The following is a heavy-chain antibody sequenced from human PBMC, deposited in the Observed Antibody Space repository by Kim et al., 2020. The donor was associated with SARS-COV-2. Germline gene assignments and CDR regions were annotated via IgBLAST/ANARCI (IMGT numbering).Heavy chain of an antibody. CDR1: GGSISSSSYY. CDR3: ARLGQAGTTYYYYYYYMDV. V-gene: IGHV4-39*01. D-gene: IGHD1-7*01. CDR2: IYYSGST. J-gene: IGHJ6*03. Sequence: SETLSLTCTVSGGSISSSSYYWGWIRQPPGKGLEWIGSIYYSGSTYYNPSLKSRVTISVDTSKNQFSLKLSSVTAADTAVYYCARLGQAGTTYYYYYYYMDVWGKGTTVTVSS.